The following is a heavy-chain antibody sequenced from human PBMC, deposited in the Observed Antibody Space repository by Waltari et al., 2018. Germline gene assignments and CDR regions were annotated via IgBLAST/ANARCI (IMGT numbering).Heavy chain of an antibody. CDR1: GFTFRNYA. Sequence: EVQLLESGGGLVQPGGSLRLSCAASGFTFRNYAMSWVRQAPGTGMEWVSTISGGGDNTYYADSVKGRFTISRDNSKNTLYLQMHSLRAEDTAVYYCAKGNIYDFWSGYPNPNWFDPWGQGTLVTVSS. CDR2: ISGGGDNT. J-gene: IGHJ5*02. CDR3: AKGNIYDFWSGYPNPNWFDP. V-gene: IGHV3-23*01. D-gene: IGHD3-3*01.